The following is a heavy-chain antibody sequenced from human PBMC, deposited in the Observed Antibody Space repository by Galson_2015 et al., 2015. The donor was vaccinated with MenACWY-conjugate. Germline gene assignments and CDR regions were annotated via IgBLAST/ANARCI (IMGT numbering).Heavy chain of an antibody. CDR3: ARTTLDCFGGVCYKY. CDR2: ISGHNGKT. J-gene: IGHJ4*02. CDR1: GYTFTTYG. D-gene: IGHD2-8*02. Sequence: SVKVSCKASGYTFTTYGISWMRQAPGQGLEWMGWISGHNGKTDYAQKFQGRVTVTTDTSTRTAYMELRSLRSDDTALYYCARTTLDCFGGVCYKYWGQGTQVTVSS. V-gene: IGHV1-18*01.